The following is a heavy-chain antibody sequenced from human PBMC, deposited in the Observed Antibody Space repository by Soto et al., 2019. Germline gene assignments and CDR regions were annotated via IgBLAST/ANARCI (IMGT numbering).Heavy chain of an antibody. CDR1: GYTFTSYD. D-gene: IGHD5-12*01. CDR3: ARGRGYSGYDLFDY. V-gene: IGHV1-8*01. J-gene: IGHJ4*02. CDR2: MNPNSGNT. Sequence: ASVKVSCKASGYTFTSYDINWVRQAAGQGLEWMGWMNPNSGNTGYAQKFQGRVTMTRNTSISTAYMELSSLRSEDTAVYYCARGRGYSGYDLFDYWGQGTLVTVSS.